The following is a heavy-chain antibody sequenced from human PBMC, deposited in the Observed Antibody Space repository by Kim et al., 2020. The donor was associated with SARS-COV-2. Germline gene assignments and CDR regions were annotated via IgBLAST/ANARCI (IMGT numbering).Heavy chain of an antibody. J-gene: IGHJ3*02. CDR1: GFSLSTSGVG. Sequence: SGPTLVNPTQTLTLTCTFSGFSLSTSGVGVGWIRQPPGKALEWLALIYWDDDKRYSPSLKSRLTITKDTSKNQVVLTMTNMDPVDTAAYYCAHRPPIAVAGGAFDIWGQGTMVTVSS. CDR3: AHRPPIAVAGGAFDI. CDR2: IYWDDDK. V-gene: IGHV2-5*02. D-gene: IGHD6-19*01.